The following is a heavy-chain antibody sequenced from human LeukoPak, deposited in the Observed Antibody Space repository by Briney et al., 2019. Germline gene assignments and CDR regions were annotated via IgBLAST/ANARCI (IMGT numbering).Heavy chain of an antibody. CDR1: GFTFSSYD. D-gene: IGHD3-3*01. Sequence: GGSLRLSCAASGFTFSSYDMHWVRQATGKGLEWVSAIGTAGDTYYPGSVKGRFTISRENAKNSLYLQMNSLRAGDTAVYYCARADPIYDAFDIWGQGTMVTVSS. V-gene: IGHV3-13*01. CDR3: ARADPIYDAFDI. J-gene: IGHJ3*02. CDR2: IGTAGDT.